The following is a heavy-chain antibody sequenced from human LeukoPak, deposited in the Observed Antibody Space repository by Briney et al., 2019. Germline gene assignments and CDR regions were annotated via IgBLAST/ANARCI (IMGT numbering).Heavy chain of an antibody. V-gene: IGHV1-69*05. J-gene: IGHJ6*03. D-gene: IGHD3-3*01. Sequence: SVKVSCKASGYTFTSYVISWVRQAPGQGLDWMEGIIPIFGTENYAQKFQGRVTIPTDESTSTAYMELSSLRSEDTAVYYCARVGLRSGGLGYYYMDVWGKGTTVTVSS. CDR1: GYTFTSYV. CDR2: IIPIFGTE. CDR3: ARVGLRSGGLGYYYMDV.